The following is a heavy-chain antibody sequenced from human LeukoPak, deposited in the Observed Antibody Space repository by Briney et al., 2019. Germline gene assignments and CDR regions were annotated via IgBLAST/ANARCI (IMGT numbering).Heavy chain of an antibody. CDR2: ISSSGSTI. CDR1: GFTFSDYY. J-gene: IGHJ4*02. CDR3: ARAAAFTVTSNFDY. Sequence: GGSLRLSCAASGFTFSDYYMSWIRQAPGKGLEWVSYISSSGSTIYYADSVKGRFTISRDNAKNSLYLQMNSLRAEDTAVYYCARAAAFTVTSNFDYWGQGTLVTVSS. V-gene: IGHV3-11*04. D-gene: IGHD4-17*01.